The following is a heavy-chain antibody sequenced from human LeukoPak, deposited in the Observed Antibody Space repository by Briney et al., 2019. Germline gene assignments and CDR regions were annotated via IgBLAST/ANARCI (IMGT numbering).Heavy chain of an antibody. V-gene: IGHV4-59*12. Sequence: SETLSLTCTVSGGSISSYYWSWIRQPPGKGLEWIGSIYYSGSTYYNPSLKSRVTISVDTSKNQFSLKLSSVTAADTAVYYCARVGCSGGSCYSLTAMVTWYFDYWGQGTLVTVSS. D-gene: IGHD2-15*01. J-gene: IGHJ4*02. CDR2: IYYSGST. CDR3: ARVGCSGGSCYSLTAMVTWYFDY. CDR1: GGSISSYY.